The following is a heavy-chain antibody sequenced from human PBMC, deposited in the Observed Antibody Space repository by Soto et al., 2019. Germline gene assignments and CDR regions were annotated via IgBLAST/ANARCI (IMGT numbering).Heavy chain of an antibody. V-gene: IGHV2-5*02. CDR3: AHSVDKVIQNAFDF. CDR1: GFSLTSPGEA. Sequence: QITLTESGPTLVKPAQTLTLTCTFSGFSLTSPGEAVAWIRQSPGKALEWLALIYWDDDKRYSPSLRNRLSIAMDTSKNQVFLTLTNVIPVDTGTYLCAHSVDKVIQNAFDFWGQGTKVNVSS. CDR2: IYWDDDK. J-gene: IGHJ3*01.